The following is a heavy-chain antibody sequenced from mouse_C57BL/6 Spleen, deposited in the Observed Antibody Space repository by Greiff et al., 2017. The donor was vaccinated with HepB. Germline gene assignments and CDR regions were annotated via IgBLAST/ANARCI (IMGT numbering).Heavy chain of an antibody. CDR3: ARSWDYGSSYDWYFDV. CDR2: IDPSDSYT. Sequence: QVQLQQSGAELVMPGASVKLSCKASGYTFTSYWMHWVKQRPGQGLEWIGEIDPSDSYTNYNQKFKGKSTLTVDKSSSTAYMQLSSLTSEDSAVYYCARSWDYGSSYDWYFDVWGTGTTVTVSS. CDR1: GYTFTSYW. D-gene: IGHD1-1*01. J-gene: IGHJ1*03. V-gene: IGHV1-69*01.